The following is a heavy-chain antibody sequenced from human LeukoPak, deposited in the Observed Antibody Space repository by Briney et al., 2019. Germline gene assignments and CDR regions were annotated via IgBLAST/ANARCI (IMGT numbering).Heavy chain of an antibody. CDR2: ISGSGGST. D-gene: IGHD5-24*01. J-gene: IGHJ4*02. V-gene: IGHV3-23*01. Sequence: QPGGSLRLSCAASGFTFSSYAMSWVRQAPGKGLEWVSAISGSGGSTYYADSVKGRFTISRDNAKNSLYLQMNSLRAEDTAVYYCAREGMATIPFDYWGQGTLVTVSS. CDR3: AREGMATIPFDY. CDR1: GFTFSSYA.